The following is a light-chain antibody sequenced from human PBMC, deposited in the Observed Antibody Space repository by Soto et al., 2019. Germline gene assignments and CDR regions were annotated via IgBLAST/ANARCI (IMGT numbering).Light chain of an antibody. CDR2: XXS. CDR1: SSDVGGYNY. V-gene: IGLV2-14*01. CDR3: SSYTSSSSYV. J-gene: IGLJ1*01. Sequence: QSALTQPASVSGSPGQSITISCTGTSSDVGGYNYVSWYQQHPGKAPKLMIYXXSNRXSXXXNXFXGSKSGNTASLTISGLQAEDXADYYCSSYTSSSSYVFGTGTKLTVL.